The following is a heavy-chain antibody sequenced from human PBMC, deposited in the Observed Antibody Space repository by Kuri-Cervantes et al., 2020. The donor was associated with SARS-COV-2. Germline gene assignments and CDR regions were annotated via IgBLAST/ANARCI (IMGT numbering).Heavy chain of an antibody. V-gene: IGHV3-15*01. Sequence: GESLKISCAASGFTFSNAWMSWARQAPGKGLEWVGRIKSKTDGGTTDYAAPVKGRFTISRDDSKNTLYLQMNSLKTEDTAVYYCTTDYVEGSGTVGFDYWGQGTLVTVSS. CDR2: IKSKTDGGTT. CDR3: TTDYVEGSGTVGFDY. J-gene: IGHJ4*02. D-gene: IGHD1-14*01. CDR1: GFTFSNAW.